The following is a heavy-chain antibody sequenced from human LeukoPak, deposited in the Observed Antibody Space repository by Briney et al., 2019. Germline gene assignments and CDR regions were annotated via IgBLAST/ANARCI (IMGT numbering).Heavy chain of an antibody. CDR2: IKQDGSAK. V-gene: IGHV3-7*01. D-gene: IGHD3-10*02. J-gene: IGHJ6*04. CDR3: AELGITMIGGV. CDR1: GFTFSGYW. Sequence: PGGSLRLSCAASGFTFSGYWMTWVRQAPGKGLEWVANIKQDGSAKSYVDFVKGRFTIFRDNAKNSLYLQMNSLRAEDTAVYYCAELGITMIGGVWGKGTTVTISS.